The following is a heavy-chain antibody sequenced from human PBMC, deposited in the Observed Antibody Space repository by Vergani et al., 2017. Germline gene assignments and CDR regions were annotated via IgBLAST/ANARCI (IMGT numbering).Heavy chain of an antibody. D-gene: IGHD2-21*01. Sequence: QVHLVQSGAEVKRPGASVKVSCKTSGYTFTHHFIHWVRQAPGKGLEWVGLLNPNSGATVFAQKFQGRVTMTRDTSISTAYMDLSGLMLDDTAVYYCARVWVAMGSRFDPWGQGTLVTVSS. V-gene: IGHV1-2*02. CDR3: ARVWVAMGSRFDP. J-gene: IGHJ5*02. CDR1: GYTFTHHF. CDR2: LNPNSGAT.